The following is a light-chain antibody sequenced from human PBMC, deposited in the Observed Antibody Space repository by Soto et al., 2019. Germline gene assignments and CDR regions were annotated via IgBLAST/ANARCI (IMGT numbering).Light chain of an antibody. J-gene: IGKJ4*01. CDR2: DAS. CDR3: QQRSGWPLT. V-gene: IGKV3-11*01. Sequence: EVVLTQSPATLSLSPGERAALSCRASQSIGSFLAWYQKKPGQAPRLLIYDASTRATGIPARFSGSGSGTDFTLTIASLEHEDSAVYCCQQRSGWPLTFGGGTKVEIK. CDR1: QSIGSF.